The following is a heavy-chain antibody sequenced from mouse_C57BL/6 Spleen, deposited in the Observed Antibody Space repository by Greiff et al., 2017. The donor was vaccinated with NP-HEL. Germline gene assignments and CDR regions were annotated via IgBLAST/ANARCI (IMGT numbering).Heavy chain of an antibody. D-gene: IGHD1-1*01. J-gene: IGHJ4*01. V-gene: IGHV1-80*01. CDR1: GYAFSSYW. CDR3: AKDGSSYNAMDY. CDR2: IYPGDGDT. Sequence: VQLQESGAELVKPGASVKISCKASGYAFSSYWMNWVKQRPGKGLEWIGQIYPGDGDTNYNGKFKGKATLTVDKPSSTAYMQLSSLTSEDSAVYYCAKDGSSYNAMDYWGQGTSVTVSS.